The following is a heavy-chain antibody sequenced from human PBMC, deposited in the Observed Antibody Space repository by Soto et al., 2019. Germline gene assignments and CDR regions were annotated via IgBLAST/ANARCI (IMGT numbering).Heavy chain of an antibody. CDR2: IYYSGST. Sequence: SATQSLTCTVSGGSISSYYWSWIRQPPGKGLEWIGYIYYSGSTNYNPSLKSRVTISVDTSKNQFSLKLSSVTAADTAVYYCAREGSYDSSGYDWFDPWGQGTLVTVSS. V-gene: IGHV4-59*01. CDR1: GGSISSYY. J-gene: IGHJ5*02. CDR3: AREGSYDSSGYDWFDP. D-gene: IGHD3-22*01.